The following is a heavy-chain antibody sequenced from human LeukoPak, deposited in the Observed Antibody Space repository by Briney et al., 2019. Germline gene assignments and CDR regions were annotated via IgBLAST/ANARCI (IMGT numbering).Heavy chain of an antibody. CDR1: GFTFSSYA. CDR3: ARAAAAGPPFDY. CDR2: ISYDGSNE. J-gene: IGHJ4*02. D-gene: IGHD6-13*01. Sequence: GRSLRLSCAASGFTFSSYAMHWVRQAPGKGLEWVAVISYDGSNEYYADSVKGRFTISRDNSKNTRYLQMNSLRAEDTAVYYCARAAAAGPPFDYWGQGTLVTVSS. V-gene: IGHV3-30-3*01.